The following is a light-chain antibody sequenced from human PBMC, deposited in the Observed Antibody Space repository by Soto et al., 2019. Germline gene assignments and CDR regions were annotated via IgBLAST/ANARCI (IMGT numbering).Light chain of an antibody. CDR2: GAS. V-gene: IGKV3-20*01. CDR3: QHYVTSSIT. Sequence: EIVLTQSQGTLSLSPGERATLSCRASQSVTSTSLAWYQQKPGQAPRLLMYGASSRATGTPDRISGGGSGTDFTLTISRLEPEDFAVYYCQHYVTSSITFGQGTRLEIK. J-gene: IGKJ5*01. CDR1: QSVTSTS.